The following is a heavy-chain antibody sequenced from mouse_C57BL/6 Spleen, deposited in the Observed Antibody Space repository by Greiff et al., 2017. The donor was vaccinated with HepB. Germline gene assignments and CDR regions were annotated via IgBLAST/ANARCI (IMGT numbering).Heavy chain of an antibody. CDR3: ARDEYYYGSSYGLAWFAY. CDR2: ISDGGSYT. D-gene: IGHD1-1*01. Sequence: EVKLMESGGGLVKPGGSLKLSCAASGFTFSSYAMSWVRQTPEKRLEWVATISDGGSYTYYPDNVKGRFTISRDNAKNNLYLQMSHLKSEDTAMYYCARDEYYYGSSYGLAWFAYWGQGTLVTVSA. J-gene: IGHJ3*01. V-gene: IGHV5-4*01. CDR1: GFTFSSYA.